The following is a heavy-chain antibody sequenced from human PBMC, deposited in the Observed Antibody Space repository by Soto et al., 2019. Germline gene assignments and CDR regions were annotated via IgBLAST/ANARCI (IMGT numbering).Heavy chain of an antibody. Sequence: QVQLVESGGGVVQPGRSLRLSCAASGFTFSSYGMHWVRQAPGKGLEWVAVISYDGSNKYYADSVKGRFTISRDNSKNTXYLQMNSLRAEDTAVYYCAKDHLEMGGDYYYYGMDVWGQGTTVTVSS. J-gene: IGHJ6*02. CDR1: GFTFSSYG. D-gene: IGHD3-16*01. CDR3: AKDHLEMGGDYYYYGMDV. V-gene: IGHV3-30*18. CDR2: ISYDGSNK.